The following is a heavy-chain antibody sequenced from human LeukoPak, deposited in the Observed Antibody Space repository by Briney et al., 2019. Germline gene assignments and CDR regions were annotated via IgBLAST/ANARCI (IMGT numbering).Heavy chain of an antibody. CDR3: ARQPGGYEYYFDY. J-gene: IGHJ4*02. D-gene: IGHD5-12*01. Sequence: ASVTVSFKSSGYTFTSYYMHWVRQPPGQGLAWMGIINPSGCSTSYAQKFQGRVTMTRDTSTSTVYMELSSLRSEDTAVYYCARQPGGYEYYFDYWGQGTLVTVSS. V-gene: IGHV1-46*01. CDR1: GYTFTSYY. CDR2: INPSGCST.